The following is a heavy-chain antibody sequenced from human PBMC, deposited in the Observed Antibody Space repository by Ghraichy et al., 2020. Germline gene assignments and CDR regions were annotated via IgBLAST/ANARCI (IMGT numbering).Heavy chain of an antibody. D-gene: IGHD3-9*01. CDR1: RAPVSAPV. Sequence: ASVKVSCKIGRAPVSAPVTHSDLVSRLQLVERMGYINPNTGGTRYAQKFQGRVTMTRDTSVSTVYVELSGLTSDDTAVYYCAREADVSTGYFLYWGQGTLVIFSS. V-gene: IGHV1-2*02. CDR3: AREADVSTGYFLY. CDR2: INPNTGGT. J-gene: IGHJ4*02.